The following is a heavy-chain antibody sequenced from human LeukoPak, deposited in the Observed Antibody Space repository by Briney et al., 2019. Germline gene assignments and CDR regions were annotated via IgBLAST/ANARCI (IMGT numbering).Heavy chain of an antibody. CDR3: ARARKWLLNY. V-gene: IGHV1-2*02. D-gene: IGHD3-22*01. Sequence: GASVTVSCTASGYTFTGYYMHWVRQAPGQGLEWMGWINPNSGGTNYAKKFQGRVTMTRDTSISTAYVELSRLRSDDTAVYYCARARKWLLNYWGQGTVVTVSS. CDR2: INPNSGGT. CDR1: GYTFTGYY. J-gene: IGHJ4*02.